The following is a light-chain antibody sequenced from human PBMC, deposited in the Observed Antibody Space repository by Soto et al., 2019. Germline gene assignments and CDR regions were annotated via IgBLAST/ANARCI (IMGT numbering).Light chain of an antibody. J-gene: IGKJ1*01. CDR1: ESVSSNY. Sequence: EIVLTQSPGTLSSSPGERATLSCRASESVSSNYLACYQQRPGQAPRLLIYAASNRARGIPDRFGGSGSGTDFALSVSRLEPEDFAVYCCKQYGSSPWTFGQGTKV. V-gene: IGKV3-20*01. CDR3: KQYGSSPWT. CDR2: AAS.